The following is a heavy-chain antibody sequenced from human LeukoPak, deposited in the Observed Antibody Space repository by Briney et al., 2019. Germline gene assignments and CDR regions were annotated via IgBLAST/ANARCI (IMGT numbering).Heavy chain of an antibody. D-gene: IGHD6-13*01. V-gene: IGHV1-2*02. CDR3: ARDSHIAAVAYYFDY. CDR1: GYTFTGYY. J-gene: IGHJ4*02. CDR2: INPNSGGT. Sequence: GASVKVSCKASGYTFTGYYMHWVRQAPGQGLEWMGWINPNSGGTNYAQKFQGRVTMTRDTSISTAYMELSRLRSDDTAVYYCARDSHIAAVAYYFDYWGQGTLVTVSS.